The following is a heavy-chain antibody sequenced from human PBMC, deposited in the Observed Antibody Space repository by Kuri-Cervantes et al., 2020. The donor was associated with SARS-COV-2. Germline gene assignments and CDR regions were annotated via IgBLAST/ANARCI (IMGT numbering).Heavy chain of an antibody. D-gene: IGHD3-3*02. V-gene: IGHV3-30-3*02. CDR2: ISYDGGKK. J-gene: IGHJ4*02. Sequence: LSLTCAASGFSFNTYAMYWARQAPGKGLEWVAVISYDGGKKYYAKSVKGRFTISRDNSKNTLYLQMNSLRPEDTALYYCAKDGHDHDDLAFDPADSWGQGTLVTVSS. CDR3: AKDGHDHDDLAFDPADS. CDR1: GFSFNTYA.